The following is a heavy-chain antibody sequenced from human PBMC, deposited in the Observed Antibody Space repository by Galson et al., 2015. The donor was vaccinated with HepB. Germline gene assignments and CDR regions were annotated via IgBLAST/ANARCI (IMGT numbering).Heavy chain of an antibody. D-gene: IGHD6-19*01. CDR3: AREDRSGWWEFDD. Sequence: SVKVSCKASGYTFTSYGFSWVRQAPGQGLEWMGWISAQNGNTNYAQKFQGRVTMTPDTSTSTAYMELRSLRSDDTAVYYCAREDRSGWWEFDDWGQGTLVTVSS. J-gene: IGHJ4*02. V-gene: IGHV1-18*01. CDR1: GYTFTSYG. CDR2: ISAQNGNT.